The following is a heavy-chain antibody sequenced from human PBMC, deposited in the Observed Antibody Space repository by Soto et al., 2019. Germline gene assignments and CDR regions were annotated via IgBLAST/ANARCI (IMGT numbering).Heavy chain of an antibody. CDR1: GCSISSSNW. D-gene: IGHD6-19*01. V-gene: IGHV4-4*02. Sequence: SEXLSLTCAVSGCSISSSNWWSWVRQPPGKVLEWIGEIYHSGSTNYNPSLKSRVTISVDKSKNQFSLKLSSVTAADTAVYYCARVPIAVADAFDIWGQGTMVTVSS. CDR3: ARVPIAVADAFDI. J-gene: IGHJ3*02. CDR2: IYHSGST.